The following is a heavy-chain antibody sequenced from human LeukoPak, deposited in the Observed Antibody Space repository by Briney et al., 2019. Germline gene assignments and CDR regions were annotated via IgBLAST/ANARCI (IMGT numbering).Heavy chain of an antibody. V-gene: IGHV3-66*02. CDR2: IYSGGST. CDR1: GFTFDDYG. Sequence: AGGSLRLSCAASGFTFDDYGMSWVRQAPGKGLEWVSVIYSGGSTYYADSVKGRFTISRDNSKNTLYLQMNSLRAEDTAVYYCARVSDSSSYYYYMDVWGKGTTVTVSS. CDR3: ARVSDSSSYYYYMDV. D-gene: IGHD6-13*01. J-gene: IGHJ6*03.